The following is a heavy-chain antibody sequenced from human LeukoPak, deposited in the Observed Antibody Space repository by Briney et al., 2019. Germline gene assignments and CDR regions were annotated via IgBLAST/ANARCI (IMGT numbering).Heavy chain of an antibody. CDR1: GFTFSRYG. V-gene: IGHV3-23*01. J-gene: IGHJ3*02. D-gene: IGHD1-26*01. CDR2: FGKSGNT. Sequence: GGTLRLSCAASGFTFSRYGMAWVRQAPGKGLEWISTFGKSGNTYYADSVEGRFTISRDNAKNSLYLQMNSLRVEDTALYYCARSELVRGSYSGSFYIRGPGAMVTVSS. CDR3: ARSELVRGSYSGSFYI.